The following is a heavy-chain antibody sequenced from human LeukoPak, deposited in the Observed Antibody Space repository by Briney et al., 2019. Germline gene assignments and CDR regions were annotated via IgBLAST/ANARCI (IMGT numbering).Heavy chain of an antibody. J-gene: IGHJ3*02. CDR1: GGSISSNY. CDR3: ARCRSYDSSGYCDAVDI. Sequence: SETLSLTCTVAGGSISSNYWSWIRQPPGKGLEWIGYIHNSGSTNYNPSLKSRVTISVDTSKKQFSLKLSSVTAAVTAVYYCARCRSYDSSGYCDAVDIWGQGTMVTVSS. CDR2: IHNSGST. D-gene: IGHD3-22*01. V-gene: IGHV4-59*01.